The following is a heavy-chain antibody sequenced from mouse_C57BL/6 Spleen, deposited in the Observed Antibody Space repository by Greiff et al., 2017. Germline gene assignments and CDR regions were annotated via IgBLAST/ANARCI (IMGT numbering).Heavy chain of an antibody. CDR1: GYSFTGYY. J-gene: IGHJ2*01. Sequence: EVHLVESGPELVKPGASVKISCKASGYSFTGYYMNWVKQSPEKSLEWIGEINPSTGGTTYNQKFKAKATLTVDKSSSTAYMQLKSLTSEDSAVYYCASGKGDYGPYFDYWGQGTTLTVSS. V-gene: IGHV1-42*01. CDR2: INPSTGGT. CDR3: ASGKGDYGPYFDY. D-gene: IGHD1-1*02.